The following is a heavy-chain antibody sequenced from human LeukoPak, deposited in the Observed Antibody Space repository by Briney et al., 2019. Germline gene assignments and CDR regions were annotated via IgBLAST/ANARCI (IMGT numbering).Heavy chain of an antibody. Sequence: ASVKVSCKASGYTFTGYYMHWVRQAPGQGLERMGWINPNSGGTNYAQKFQGRVTMTRDTSISTAYMELSRLRSDDTAVYYCARDLAWFGESASNWFDPWGQGTLVTVSS. V-gene: IGHV1-2*02. CDR2: INPNSGGT. D-gene: IGHD3-10*01. CDR1: GYTFTGYY. CDR3: ARDLAWFGESASNWFDP. J-gene: IGHJ5*02.